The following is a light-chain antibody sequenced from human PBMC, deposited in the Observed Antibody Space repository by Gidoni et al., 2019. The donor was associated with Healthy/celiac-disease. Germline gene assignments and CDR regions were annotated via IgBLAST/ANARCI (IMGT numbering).Light chain of an antibody. CDR2: AAS. Sequence: DIHMTPSPSSLSASVGDRVTITCRASQSISSYLNLYQQKPGKAPKLLIYAASSLQSGVPSRFSGSGSGTDFTLNISSLQPEDVATYYCQQSYSTRFTFGPGTKVDIK. J-gene: IGKJ3*01. CDR3: QQSYSTRFT. V-gene: IGKV1-39*01. CDR1: QSISSY.